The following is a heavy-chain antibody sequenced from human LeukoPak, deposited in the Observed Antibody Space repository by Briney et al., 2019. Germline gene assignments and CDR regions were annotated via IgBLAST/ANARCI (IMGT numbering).Heavy chain of an antibody. J-gene: IGHJ4*02. CDR3: ARDCLSYYRDY. CDR1: GFTFSSYW. CDR2: IKQDGSEK. D-gene: IGHD3-10*01. Sequence: GGSLRLSCAASGFTFSSYWMSWVRQAPGKGLEWVANIKQDGSEKYYVDSVKGRFTSSRDNAKNSLYLQMNSLRAEDTAVYYCARDCLSYYRDYWGQGTLVTVSS. V-gene: IGHV3-7*01.